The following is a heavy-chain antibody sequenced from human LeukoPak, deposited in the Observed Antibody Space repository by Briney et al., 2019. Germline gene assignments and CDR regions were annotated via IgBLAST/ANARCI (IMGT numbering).Heavy chain of an antibody. CDR1: GFTLSNYA. CDR3: ARGSSKSQYSSGWYYDY. Sequence: GRSLRLSCAASGFTLSNYAIHWVRQAPGKGLEWVAVISYDGSTEYYADSVKGRFAISRDNFKNTLYLQMNSLRAEDTAVYYCARGSSKSQYSSGWYYDYWGQGSLVTVSS. CDR2: ISYDGSTE. D-gene: IGHD6-19*01. J-gene: IGHJ4*02. V-gene: IGHV3-30*09.